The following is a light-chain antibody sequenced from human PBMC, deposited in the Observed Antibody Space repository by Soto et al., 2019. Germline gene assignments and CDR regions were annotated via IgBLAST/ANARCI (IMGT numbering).Light chain of an antibody. CDR2: GAS. V-gene: IGKV3-15*01. J-gene: IGKJ4*01. CDR3: QHCQPYGDSPPLT. Sequence: EILLTQSPDTLSVSAGERVTLSCRASRTVSNRLAWYQHKPGQAPRLLISGASTWATGIPPRFRGSGSGTEYTLTISILEPEDFAVYYCQHCQPYGDSPPLTFGGGTK. CDR1: RTVSNR.